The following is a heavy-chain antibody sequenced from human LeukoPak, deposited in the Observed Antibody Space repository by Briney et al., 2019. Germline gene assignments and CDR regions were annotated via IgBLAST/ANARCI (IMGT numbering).Heavy chain of an antibody. CDR2: ISGSGGST. Sequence: GGSLRLSCVASGLTFSSYAMSWVRQAPGKGLEWVSTISGSGGSTYYADSVKGRFTISRDNSKNTLYLQMNSLRAEDTAVYYCAKDRSGYCSGGTCFSVWFDPWGQGTLVTVSS. CDR1: GLTFSSYA. J-gene: IGHJ5*02. D-gene: IGHD2-15*01. CDR3: AKDRSGYCSGGTCFSVWFDP. V-gene: IGHV3-23*01.